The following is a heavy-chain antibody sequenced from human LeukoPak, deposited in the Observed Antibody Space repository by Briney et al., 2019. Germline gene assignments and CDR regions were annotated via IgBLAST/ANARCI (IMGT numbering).Heavy chain of an antibody. V-gene: IGHV3-7*01. Sequence: PGGSLRLSCAASGFTFSTYWMSWVRQAPGKGLEWVANIKQDGSDKYYVDSVKGRFTISRDNAKNSLFLQMNSLRAEHTAVYYCARVRCSSNSCFPDYWGQGTLVTVSS. CDR2: IKQDGSDK. CDR1: GFTFSTYW. J-gene: IGHJ4*02. CDR3: ARVRCSSNSCFPDY. D-gene: IGHD2-2*01.